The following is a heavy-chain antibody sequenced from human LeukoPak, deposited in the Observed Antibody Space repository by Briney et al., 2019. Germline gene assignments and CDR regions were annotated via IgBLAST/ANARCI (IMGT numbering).Heavy chain of an antibody. Sequence: GGSLRLSCAASGFTFSSYWMHWVRQAPGKGLEWVSSISSSSSYIYYADSVEGRFTVSRDNARNSLYLQMDSLRAEDTAVYYCTRDLVYYCYMDVWGKGTTVTVSS. V-gene: IGHV3-21*01. CDR1: GFTFSSYW. CDR3: TRDLVYYCYMDV. D-gene: IGHD2-8*02. CDR2: ISSSSSYI. J-gene: IGHJ6*03.